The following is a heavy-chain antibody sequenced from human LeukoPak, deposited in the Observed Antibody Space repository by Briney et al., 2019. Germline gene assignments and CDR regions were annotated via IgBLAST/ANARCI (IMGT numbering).Heavy chain of an antibody. CDR1: GFTFSDYY. Sequence: GGSLRLSCAASGFTFSDYYMSWIREAPGKGLVWVSYISSSSSYTNYADSVKGRFTISRDNAKNSLYLQMNSLRAEDTAVYYCARGNGGSYLFDYWGQGTLVTVSS. D-gene: IGHD1-26*01. CDR2: ISSSSSYT. V-gene: IGHV3-11*05. CDR3: ARGNGGSYLFDY. J-gene: IGHJ4*02.